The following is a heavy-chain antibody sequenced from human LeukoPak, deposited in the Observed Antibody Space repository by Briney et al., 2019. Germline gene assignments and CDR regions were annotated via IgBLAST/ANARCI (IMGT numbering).Heavy chain of an antibody. Sequence: SETLSLTCAVYGGSFSGYYWSWIRQPPGKGLEWIGEINHSGSTNYNPSLKSRVTISVDTSKNQFSLKLSSVTAADTAVYYCARSGIAAAGKASSSAFDYWGQGTLFTVSS. D-gene: IGHD6-13*01. J-gene: IGHJ4*02. CDR1: GGSFSGYY. CDR2: INHSGST. CDR3: ARSGIAAAGKASSSAFDY. V-gene: IGHV4-34*01.